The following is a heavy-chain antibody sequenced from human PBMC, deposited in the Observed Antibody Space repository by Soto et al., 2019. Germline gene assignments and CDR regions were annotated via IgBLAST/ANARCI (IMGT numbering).Heavy chain of an antibody. J-gene: IGHJ5*02. V-gene: IGHV4-59*08. D-gene: IGHD4-4*01. Sequence: PSETLSLTCTVSGGSMNSYYWSWIRQPPGKGLEWIGYIYYSGSTDYNPSLKSRVTMLVDTSKNQFSLRLSSVTAADTAVYYCARRQRSNYEELDPCGHGTLVTVSS. CDR1: GGSMNSYY. CDR3: ARRQRSNYEELDP. CDR2: IYYSGST.